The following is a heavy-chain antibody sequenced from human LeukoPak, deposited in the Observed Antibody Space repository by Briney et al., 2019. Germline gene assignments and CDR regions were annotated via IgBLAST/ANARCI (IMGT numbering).Heavy chain of an antibody. V-gene: IGHV4-59*08. D-gene: IGHD3-10*01. CDR3: ARHDDTMVRGVIISSWFDP. CDR1: GGSISSHY. CDR2: IYYSGST. Sequence: SETLSLTCTVSGGSISSHYWSWIRQPPGKGLEWIGYIYYSGSTNYNPSLKSRVTISVDTSKNQFSLKLSSVTAADTAVYYCARHDDTMVRGVIISSWFDPWGQGTLVTVSS. J-gene: IGHJ5*02.